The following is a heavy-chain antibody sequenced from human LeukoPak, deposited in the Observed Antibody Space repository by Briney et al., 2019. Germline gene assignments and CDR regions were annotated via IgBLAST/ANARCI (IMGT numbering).Heavy chain of an antibody. D-gene: IGHD6-13*01. V-gene: IGHV4-34*01. J-gene: IGHJ6*03. CDR1: GGSFSGYY. CDR3: ATQLRGPYYYYMDV. CDR2: INHSGST. Sequence: PSETLSLTCAVYGGSFSGYYWSWIRQPPGKGLEWIGEINHSGSTNYNPSLKSRVTISVDTSKNQFSLKLSSVTAADTAVYYCATQLRGPYYYYMDVRGKGTTVTVSS.